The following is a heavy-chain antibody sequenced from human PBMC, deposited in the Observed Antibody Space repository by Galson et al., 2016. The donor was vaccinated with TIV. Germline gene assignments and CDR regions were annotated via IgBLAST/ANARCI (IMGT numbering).Heavy chain of an antibody. D-gene: IGHD5-24*01. CDR1: GFDSNALA. CDR2: ISGSGGQT. V-gene: IGHV3-23*01. Sequence: SLRLSCAASGFDSNALAMSWVRQVPGKGLQWVASISGSGGQTHYGDSVRGRFIISRDDSKNTVYLRMNNVRVDDTAVYYCAKSLFHTIDFGGLTVIFDHWGQGALVTVSS. J-gene: IGHJ4*02. CDR3: AKSLFHTIDFGGLTVIFDH.